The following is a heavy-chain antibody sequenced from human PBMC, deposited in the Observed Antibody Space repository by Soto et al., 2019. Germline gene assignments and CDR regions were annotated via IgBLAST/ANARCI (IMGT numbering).Heavy chain of an antibody. J-gene: IGHJ3*02. CDR1: GFSLSTSGVH. V-gene: IGHV2-5*01. CDR3: AHRDPKWNDGAFDI. Sequence: QITLKESGPTLVKPTQTLTLTCTFSGFSLSTSGVHVGWIRQPPGKALEWLALIYWNDDNRYSPSLKSRLTITKDTSKNQVVLTMTNMDPVDTATYYCAHRDPKWNDGAFDIWGQGTMVTVSS. CDR2: IYWNDDN. D-gene: IGHD1-20*01.